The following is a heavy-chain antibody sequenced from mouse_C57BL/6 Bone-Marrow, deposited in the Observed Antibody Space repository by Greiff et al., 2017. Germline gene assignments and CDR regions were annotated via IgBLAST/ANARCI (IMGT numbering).Heavy chain of an antibody. V-gene: IGHV1-82*01. Sequence: VQLQQSGPELVKPGASVKISCKASGYAFSSSWMNWVKQRPGKGLEWIGRIYPGDGDTNYNGKFKGKATLTADKSSSTAYMQLSSLTSEDSAVYFGARWGFRRYPRAMDYWGQGTSVTVSS. J-gene: IGHJ4*01. CDR2: IYPGDGDT. D-gene: IGHD1-1*01. CDR3: ARWGFRRYPRAMDY. CDR1: GYAFSSSW.